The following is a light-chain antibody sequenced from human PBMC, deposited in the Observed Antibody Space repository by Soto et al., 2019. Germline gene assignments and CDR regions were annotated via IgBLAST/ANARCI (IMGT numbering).Light chain of an antibody. J-gene: IGKJ2*01. CDR2: GAS. V-gene: IGKV1-39*01. CDR1: QSIGTY. CDR3: QQSYSAPRT. Sequence: DIQMKQSPSSLPASLGERISITCRASQSIGTYLSWYQQKPGKAPKLLIYGASNLQSGVPSRFSCSGSETGFTLTISSLQPEDFATYYCQQSYSAPRTFGQGTKVDIK.